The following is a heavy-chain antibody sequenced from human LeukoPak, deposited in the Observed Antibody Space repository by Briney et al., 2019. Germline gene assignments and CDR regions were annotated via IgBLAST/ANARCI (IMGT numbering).Heavy chain of an antibody. D-gene: IGHD3-10*01. CDR1: GGSFSGYY. V-gene: IGHV4-34*01. CDR3: AKSNGYGLVDI. Sequence: DPSETLSLTCAVYGGSFSGYYWSWIRQPPGKGLEWIGEINHSGSTNYNPSLKSRVSISLDTSRNQFSLMLNSVTAADTAVYYCAKSNGYGLVDIWGQGTMVTVSS. CDR2: INHSGST. J-gene: IGHJ3*02.